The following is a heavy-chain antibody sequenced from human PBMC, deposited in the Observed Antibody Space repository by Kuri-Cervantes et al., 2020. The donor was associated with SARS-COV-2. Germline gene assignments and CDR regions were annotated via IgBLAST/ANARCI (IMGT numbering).Heavy chain of an antibody. V-gene: IGHV5-10-1*01. J-gene: IGHJ6*02. CDR1: GYSFTSYW. D-gene: IGHD3-22*01. Sequence: GGSLRLSCKGSGYSFTSYWISWVRQVPGKGLEWMGRIDPGDSYTNYSPSFQGHVTISADKSISTAYLQWSSLKASDTAMYYCARRPDSSGYNYYYYYGMDVWGQGTTVTVSS. CDR3: ARRPDSSGYNYYYYYGMDV. CDR2: IDPGDSYT.